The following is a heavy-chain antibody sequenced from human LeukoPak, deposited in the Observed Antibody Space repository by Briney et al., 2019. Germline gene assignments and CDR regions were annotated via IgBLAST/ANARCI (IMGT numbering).Heavy chain of an antibody. V-gene: IGHV1-2*02. CDR1: GGTFSSYA. Sequence: ASVKVSCKASGGTFSSYAISWVRQAPGQGLEWMGWINPNSGGTNHAQKFQGRVTMTRDASISTAYMELSRLRSDDTAVYYCARADYDYVWGSHRQYYFDYWGQGTLVSVSS. CDR2: INPNSGGT. D-gene: IGHD3-16*02. J-gene: IGHJ4*02. CDR3: ARADYDYVWGSHRQYYFDY.